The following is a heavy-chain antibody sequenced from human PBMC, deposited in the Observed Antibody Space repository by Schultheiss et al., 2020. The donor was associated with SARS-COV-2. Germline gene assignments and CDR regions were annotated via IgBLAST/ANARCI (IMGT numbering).Heavy chain of an antibody. CDR3: ARQATSDGDYRLGY. Sequence: SETLSLTCAVSGGSISSSNWWSWVRQPPGKGLEWIWEIYHSGSTNYNPSHKSRVTISVDTSKNQFSLKLSSVTAADTAVYYCARQATSDGDYRLGYWGQGTLVTVSS. J-gene: IGHJ4*02. D-gene: IGHD4-17*01. CDR2: IYHSGST. CDR1: GGSISSSNW. V-gene: IGHV4-4*02.